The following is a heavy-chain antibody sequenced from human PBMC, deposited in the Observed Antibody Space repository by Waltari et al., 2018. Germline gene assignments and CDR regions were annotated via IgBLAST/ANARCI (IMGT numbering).Heavy chain of an antibody. D-gene: IGHD5-12*01. V-gene: IGHV1-8*01. CDR1: GYTFTSYD. CDR3: ARGTGRGYSGYEAHYYYYMDV. J-gene: IGHJ6*03. CDR2: MNPNSGNT. Sequence: SVKVSCKASGYTFTSYDINWVRQATGQGLEWMGWMNPNSGNTGYAQKFQGRVTMTRNTSISTAYMELSSLRSEDTAVYYCARGTGRGYSGYEAHYYYYMDVWGKGTTVTVSS.